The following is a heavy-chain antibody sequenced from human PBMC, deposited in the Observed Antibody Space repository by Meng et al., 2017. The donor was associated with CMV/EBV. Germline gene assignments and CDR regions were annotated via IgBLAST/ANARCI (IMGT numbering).Heavy chain of an antibody. CDR3: ARMFNYDFSRGGMDV. CDR2: ISGSGGST. CDR1: GFTFSSYA. D-gene: IGHD3-3*01. Sequence: GGSLRLSCAASGFTFSSYAMSWVRQAPGKGLEWVSAISGSGGSTYYADSVKGRFTISRDNSKNTLYLQMNSLRPEDTAVYYCARMFNYDFSRGGMDVWGQGTTVTVSS. V-gene: IGHV3-23*01. J-gene: IGHJ6*02.